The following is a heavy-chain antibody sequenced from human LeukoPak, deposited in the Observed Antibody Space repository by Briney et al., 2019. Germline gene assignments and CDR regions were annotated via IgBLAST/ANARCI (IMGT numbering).Heavy chain of an antibody. Sequence: SETLSLTCAVYGGSFSGYYWSWIRQPPGKGLEWIGEINHSGSTNYNPSLKSRLSISVDTSENQLSLKLSSVTAADTAVYYCARCSVGYFYGGSPFYYGMDVWGQGTTVTVSS. CDR1: GGSFSGYY. J-gene: IGHJ6*02. CDR3: ARCSVGYFYGGSPFYYGMDV. V-gene: IGHV4-34*01. D-gene: IGHD3-10*01. CDR2: INHSGST.